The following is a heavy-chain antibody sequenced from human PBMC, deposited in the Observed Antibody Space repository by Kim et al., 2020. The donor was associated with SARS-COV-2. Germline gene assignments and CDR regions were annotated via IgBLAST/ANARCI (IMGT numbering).Heavy chain of an antibody. D-gene: IGHD6-19*01. CDR3: ARVIGQWLGAYYFDY. J-gene: IGHJ4*02. V-gene: IGHV4-59*01. Sequence: PTRKGRVTISVDTSKNQFSLKLSSVTAADTAVYYCARVIGQWLGAYYFDYWGQGTLVTVSS.